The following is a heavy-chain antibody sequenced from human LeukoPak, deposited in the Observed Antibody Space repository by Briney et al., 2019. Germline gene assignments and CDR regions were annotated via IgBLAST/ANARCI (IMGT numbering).Heavy chain of an antibody. Sequence: ASETLSLTCTVSGGSISSYYWSWIRQPPGKGLECIGYMYHSGSTNYNPSLKSRVTISVDTSKNQFSLRLSSVTAADTAVYYCARGRTAFDPWGQGTLVTVSS. CDR1: GGSISSYY. J-gene: IGHJ5*02. CDR2: MYHSGST. CDR3: ARGRTAFDP. V-gene: IGHV4-59*08. D-gene: IGHD2-21*02.